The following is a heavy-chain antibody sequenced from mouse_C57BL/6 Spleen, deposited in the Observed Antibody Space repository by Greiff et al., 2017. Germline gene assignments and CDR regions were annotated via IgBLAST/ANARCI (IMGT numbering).Heavy chain of an antibody. V-gene: IGHV5-6*01. J-gene: IGHJ3*01. Sequence: EVHLVESGGDLVKPGGSLKLSCAASGFTFSSYGMSWVRQTPDKRLEWVATISSGGSYTYYPDSVNGRFTISRDNAKNTLYLQMSSLKSEDTAMYYCARQRVSITTVVAPAYWGQGTLVTVSA. D-gene: IGHD1-1*01. CDR3: ARQRVSITTVVAPAY. CDR1: GFTFSSYG. CDR2: ISSGGSYT.